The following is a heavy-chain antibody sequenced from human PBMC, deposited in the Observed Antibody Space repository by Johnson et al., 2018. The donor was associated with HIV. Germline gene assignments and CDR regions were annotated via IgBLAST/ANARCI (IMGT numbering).Heavy chain of an antibody. Sequence: QVQLVESGGGVVQPGRSLRLSCAASGFIFSSYAMHWVRQAPGKGLEWVAVISYDGSNKYYADSVKGRFTISRDNSKNTMYLQMNSLRADDTAVYYCAKDLRWEDAFDIWGQGTMVTVSS. V-gene: IGHV3-30-3*01. CDR2: ISYDGSNK. CDR3: AKDLRWEDAFDI. CDR1: GFIFSSYA. D-gene: IGHD1-26*01. J-gene: IGHJ3*02.